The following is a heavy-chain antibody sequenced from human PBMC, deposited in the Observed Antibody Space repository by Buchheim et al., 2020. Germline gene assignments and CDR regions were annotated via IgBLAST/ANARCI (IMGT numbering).Heavy chain of an antibody. D-gene: IGHD5-12*01. V-gene: IGHV2-5*01. CDR1: GFSLSTSGVC. CDR2: IYWNDDK. Sequence: QITLKESGPTLVKPTQTLTLTCTFSGFSLSTSGVCVGWIRQPPGKALEWLALIYWNDDKRSSPSLKSRLTITKDTSNNQVVLTVTNMDPVDTATYYCAHRPNGGYPLDYWGQGT. CDR3: AHRPNGGYPLDY. J-gene: IGHJ4*02.